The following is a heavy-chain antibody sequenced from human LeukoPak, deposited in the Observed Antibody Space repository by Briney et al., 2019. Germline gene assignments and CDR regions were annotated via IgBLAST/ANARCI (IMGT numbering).Heavy chain of an antibody. D-gene: IGHD6-19*01. J-gene: IGHJ4*02. CDR1: GASPKEYY. CDR2: IYNGVST. CDR3: AQSHGWPGFDF. V-gene: IGHV4-59*08. Sequence: SETMPPPCFAPGASPKEYYRSCNRQPLRKTLEWIGHIYNGVSTIYNPSLTSRVTITVDTPRNQFSHKLTSVTAADTAMYYCAQSHGWPGFDFWGQGALVTVSS.